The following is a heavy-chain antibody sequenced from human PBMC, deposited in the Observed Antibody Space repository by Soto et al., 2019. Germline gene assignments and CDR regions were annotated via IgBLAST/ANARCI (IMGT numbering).Heavy chain of an antibody. CDR2: TIPNSGHT. CDR1: GYTFTSYD. CDR3: ATSYYDFWSGYYTARGHYYYGMDV. J-gene: IGHJ6*02. V-gene: IGHV1-8*01. Sequence: ASVKVSCKASGYTFTSYDINWVRQATGQGLEWMGWTIPNSGHTGSAQKFQGRVTMTKSNPTSTAYMELSSLRSEDTAVYYCATSYYDFWSGYYTARGHYYYGMDVWGQGTTVTVSS. D-gene: IGHD3-3*01.